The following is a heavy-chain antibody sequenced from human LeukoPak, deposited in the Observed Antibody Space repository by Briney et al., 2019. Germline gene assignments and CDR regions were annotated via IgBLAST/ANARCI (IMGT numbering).Heavy chain of an antibody. CDR1: GGSISSSSYY. D-gene: IGHD3-22*01. Sequence: SETLSLTCTVSGGSISSSSYYWGWIRQPPGKGLEWIGSIYYSGSTYYNPSLKSRVTISVDTSKNQFSLKLSSVTAADTAVCYCASAYDSSGYYSIYYFDYWGQGTLVTVSS. CDR3: ASAYDSSGYYSIYYFDY. J-gene: IGHJ4*02. V-gene: IGHV4-39*01. CDR2: IYYSGST.